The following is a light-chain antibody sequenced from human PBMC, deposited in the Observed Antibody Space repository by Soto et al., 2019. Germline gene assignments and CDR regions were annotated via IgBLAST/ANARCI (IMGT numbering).Light chain of an antibody. V-gene: IGLV1-40*01. CDR1: SSNIGAGYD. J-gene: IGLJ1*01. CDR3: QSYDSSLSGSYV. Sequence: QLVLTQPPSVSGAQGQRVTISCTGSSSNIGAGYDVHWYQRLPGTAPKVLIYGNNNRPSGVPDRFSGSKSGTSASLAITGLQAEDEADYYCQSYDSSLSGSYVFGTGTKLTVL. CDR2: GNN.